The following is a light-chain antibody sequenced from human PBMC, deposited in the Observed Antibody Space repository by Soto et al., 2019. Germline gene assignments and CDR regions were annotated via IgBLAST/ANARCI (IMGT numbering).Light chain of an antibody. V-gene: IGLV2-14*01. CDR3: SSYTSSSTLV. CDR1: STDVGSYNY. J-gene: IGLJ3*02. Sequence: QSALTQPASVSGSPGQSIAISCTGTSTDVGSYNYVSWYQHHPGKAPKLIIYEVSYRPSGVSNRFSGAKSGNTASLTISGLQAEDEADYYCSSYTSSSTLVFGGGTKLTVL. CDR2: EVS.